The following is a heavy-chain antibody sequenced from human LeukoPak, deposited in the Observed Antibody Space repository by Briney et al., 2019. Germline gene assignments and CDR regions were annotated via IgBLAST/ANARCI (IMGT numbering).Heavy chain of an antibody. J-gene: IGHJ4*02. CDR1: GFTFGDYA. Sequence: PGGSLRLSCTASGFTFGDYAMSWFRQAPGKGLEWVGFIRSKAYGGTTEYAASVKGRFTISRDDSKSIAYLQMNSLKTEDTAVYYCTRAVGDRRGLIRGYWGQGTLVTVSS. V-gene: IGHV3-49*03. CDR3: TRAVGDRRGLIRGY. D-gene: IGHD3-10*01. CDR2: IRSKAYGGTT.